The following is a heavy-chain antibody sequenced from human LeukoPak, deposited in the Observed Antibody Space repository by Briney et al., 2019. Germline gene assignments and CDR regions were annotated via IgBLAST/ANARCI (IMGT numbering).Heavy chain of an antibody. CDR3: AKVSHSSSWTDYYYYGMDV. J-gene: IGHJ6*02. D-gene: IGHD6-13*01. Sequence: GGSLRLSCAASGFTFSSYAMSWVRQAPNKGLKWVSTIDGRGSSTFSADSVKGRFTISRDNSKNTLYLQMNSLRAEDTAVYYCAKVSHSSSWTDYYYYGMDVWGQGTTVTVFS. CDR1: GFTFSSYA. CDR2: IDGRGSST. V-gene: IGHV3-23*03.